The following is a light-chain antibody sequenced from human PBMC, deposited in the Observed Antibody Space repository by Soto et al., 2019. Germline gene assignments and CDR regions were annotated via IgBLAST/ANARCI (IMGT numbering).Light chain of an antibody. CDR1: ISDIGGYNF. CDR2: DVN. CDR3: ASYTRTTTLV. J-gene: IGLJ2*01. V-gene: IGLV2-14*01. Sequence: QSVLTQPASVSGSPGQSITISCTGTISDIGGYNFISWYQHHPGKAPKLVIYDVNNRPSGISYRFSGSKSGNTASLTISGLQAEYEADYYCASYTRTTTLVFGGGTKLTVL.